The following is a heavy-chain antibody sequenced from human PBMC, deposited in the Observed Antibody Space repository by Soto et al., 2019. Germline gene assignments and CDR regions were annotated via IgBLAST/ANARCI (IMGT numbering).Heavy chain of an antibody. Sequence: PSETLSLTCAVYGGSFSGYYWSWIRQPPGKGLEWIGEINHSGSTNYNPSLKSRVTISVDTSKNQFSLKLSSVTAADTAVYYCARGREMITFGGVIVKVRNYFDYWGQGTLVTVSS. CDR2: INHSGST. D-gene: IGHD3-16*02. J-gene: IGHJ4*02. V-gene: IGHV4-34*01. CDR1: GGSFSGYY. CDR3: ARGREMITFGGVIVKVRNYFDY.